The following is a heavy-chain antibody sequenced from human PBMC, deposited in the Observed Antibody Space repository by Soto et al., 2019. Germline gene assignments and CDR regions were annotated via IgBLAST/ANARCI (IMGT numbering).Heavy chain of an antibody. D-gene: IGHD3-16*01. J-gene: IGHJ3*01. CDR2: ISGGGGTT. CDR3: AKALGYLDAFDV. V-gene: IGHV3-23*01. CDR1: GFTFNNYG. Sequence: EVQLLESGGGLVQPGGSLRLSCVASGFTFNNYGTSWVRQTPGKGLEWVSGISGGGGTTNYADSVKGRFTISRDNSRNTMYLQMNSLRAKDTAVYYCAKALGYLDAFDVWGQGTMVTVSS.